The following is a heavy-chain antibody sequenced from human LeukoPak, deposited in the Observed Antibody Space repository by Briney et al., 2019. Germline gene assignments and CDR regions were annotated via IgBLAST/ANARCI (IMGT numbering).Heavy chain of an antibody. Sequence: ASVTVSCKASGGTFSSYAISWVRQAPGQGLEWMGGIIPIFGTANYAQKFQGRVTITADESTSTAYMELSSLRSEDTAVYYCARVRDTIFLNWFDPWAREPWSPSPQ. J-gene: IGHJ5*02. CDR1: GGTFSSYA. CDR2: IIPIFGTA. CDR3: ARVRDTIFLNWFDP. V-gene: IGHV1-69*13. D-gene: IGHD3-3*01.